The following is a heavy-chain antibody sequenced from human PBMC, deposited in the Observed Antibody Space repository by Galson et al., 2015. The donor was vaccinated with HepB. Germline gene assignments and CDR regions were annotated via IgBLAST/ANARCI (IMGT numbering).Heavy chain of an antibody. CDR1: GCAFTSYG. D-gene: IGHD6-19*01. CDR2: ISAYNGNT. Sequence: SVKVSCKASGCAFTSYGISWVRQAPGQGLEWMGWISAYNGNTNYAQKLQGRVTMTTDTSTSTAYMELRSLRSDDTAVYYCARAVAGGDYFDYWGQGTLVTVSS. V-gene: IGHV1-18*01. J-gene: IGHJ4*02. CDR3: ARAVAGGDYFDY.